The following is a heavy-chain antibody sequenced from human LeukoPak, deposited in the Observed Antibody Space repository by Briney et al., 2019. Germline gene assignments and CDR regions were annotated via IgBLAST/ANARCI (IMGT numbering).Heavy chain of an antibody. CDR1: GFTFSSYW. CDR3: ARGYSSGSLDY. CDR2: IGSAGDT. J-gene: IGHJ4*02. V-gene: IGHV3-13*04. D-gene: IGHD5-18*01. Sequence: GGSLRLSCAASGFTFSSYWMHWVRQATGKGLEWVSLIGSAGDTYYLGSVKGRFTISRENAKESLYLQMNSLRAGDTAVYYCARGYSSGSLDYWGQGTLVTVSS.